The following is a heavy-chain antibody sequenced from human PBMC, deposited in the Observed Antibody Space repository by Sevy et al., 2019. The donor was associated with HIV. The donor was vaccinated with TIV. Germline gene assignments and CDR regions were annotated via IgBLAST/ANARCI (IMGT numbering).Heavy chain of an antibody. V-gene: IGHV1-18*01. Sequence: ASVKVSCKASGYTFTSYGISWVRQAPGQGLEWMGWISAYNGNTNYAQKLQGRVTMTTDTSTRTAYMELRSLRSDDTAVYYCAREGGYYDSSGYYRYWGQGTLVTVSS. CDR3: AREGGYYDSSGYYRY. CDR2: ISAYNGNT. D-gene: IGHD3-22*01. CDR1: GYTFTSYG. J-gene: IGHJ4*02.